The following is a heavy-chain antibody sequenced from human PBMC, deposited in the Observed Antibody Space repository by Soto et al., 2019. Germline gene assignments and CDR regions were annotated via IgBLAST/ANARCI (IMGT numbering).Heavy chain of an antibody. CDR3: ARQAKIGDRSQFYFDS. J-gene: IGHJ4*02. Sequence: EVQLVESGGDLAQPGGSLRLSCETSGFTFTNFDLSWVRQAPGKGLEWVAFISGSGSIIYYTDSVKGRFTISRDNSQDTLYLQMDSLRPDDTAVYYCARQAKIGDRSQFYFDSWGQGTLVTVSS. D-gene: IGHD3-16*01. CDR1: GFTFTNFD. V-gene: IGHV3-48*03. CDR2: ISGSGSII.